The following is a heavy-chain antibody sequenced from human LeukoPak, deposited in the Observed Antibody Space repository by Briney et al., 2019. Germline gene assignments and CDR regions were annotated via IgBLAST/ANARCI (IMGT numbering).Heavy chain of an antibody. D-gene: IGHD3-3*01. J-gene: IGHJ6*02. CDR3: ARRGITISGVLVYHYSGLDV. Sequence: GGSLRLSCAGSGFTFSSHWMSWVRQAPGKGLEWVASIKDDGSEKHFLDSVNGRFAISRDNAKNSLYPQMSSLRAEDTAVYYCARRGITISGVLVYHYSGLDVWGQGTTVTVSS. V-gene: IGHV3-7*02. CDR1: GFTFSSHW. CDR2: IKDDGSEK.